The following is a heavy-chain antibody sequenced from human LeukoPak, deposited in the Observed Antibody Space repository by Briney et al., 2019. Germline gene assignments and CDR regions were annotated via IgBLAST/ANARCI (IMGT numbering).Heavy chain of an antibody. J-gene: IGHJ4*02. CDR3: ARARRLAAAGHFDY. V-gene: IGHV4-34*01. Sequence: PSETLSLTCAVYGGSFSGYYWSWIRQPPGKGLEWIGEINHSGSTNYNPSLKSRVTISVDTSKNQFSLKLSSVTAADTAVYYCARARRLAAAGHFDYWGQGTLVTVSS. CDR1: GGSFSGYY. D-gene: IGHD6-13*01. CDR2: INHSGST.